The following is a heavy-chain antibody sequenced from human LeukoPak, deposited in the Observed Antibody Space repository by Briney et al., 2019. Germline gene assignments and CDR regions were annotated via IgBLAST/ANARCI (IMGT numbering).Heavy chain of an antibody. CDR3: ARDQGLLDPVTHFDY. Sequence: GGSLRLSCTASGFTFSSYWMSWVRQAPGKGLEWVANIKQDGSEKYYVDSVKGRFTISRDNAKNSLYLQMNSLRAEDTAVYYCARDQGLLDPVTHFDYWGQGTLVTVSS. CDR1: GFTFSSYW. CDR2: IKQDGSEK. D-gene: IGHD4-17*01. J-gene: IGHJ4*02. V-gene: IGHV3-7*01.